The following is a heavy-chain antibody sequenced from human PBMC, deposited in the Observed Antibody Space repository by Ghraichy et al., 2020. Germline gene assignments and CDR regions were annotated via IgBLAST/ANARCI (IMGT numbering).Heavy chain of an antibody. D-gene: IGHD3-22*01. CDR1: GFTFSNYA. J-gene: IGHJ3*02. V-gene: IGHV3-23*01. CDR2: ISGSGGST. CDR3: AEGPYYYHSSGYYWRGLDI. Sequence: GGSLRLSCAASGFTFSNYAMSWVRQAPGKGLEWVASISGSGGSTYYADSVKGRFTISRDNFKNTVDVEMNSLTAEDSAVYYCAEGPYYYHSSGYYWRGLDIWGQGTKVTVSS.